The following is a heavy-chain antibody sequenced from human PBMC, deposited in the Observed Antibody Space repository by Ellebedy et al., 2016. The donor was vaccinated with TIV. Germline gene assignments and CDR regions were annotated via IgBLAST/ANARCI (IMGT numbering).Heavy chain of an antibody. J-gene: IGHJ6*02. D-gene: IGHD6-13*01. V-gene: IGHV4-59*01. CDR2: IHSSGSA. Sequence: GSLRLXXNVSGASINTYYWAWIRQTPGRGLEWIGFIHSSGSAIYSPSLKSRVILSLDTSKNQFSLRLSSVTAADTAIYYCAREVRWYGQLNTFYSAGMDVWGQGTTVIVSS. CDR1: GASINTYY. CDR3: AREVRWYGQLNTFYSAGMDV.